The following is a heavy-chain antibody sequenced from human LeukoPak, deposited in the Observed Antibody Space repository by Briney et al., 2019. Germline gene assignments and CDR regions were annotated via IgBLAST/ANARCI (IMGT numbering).Heavy chain of an antibody. J-gene: IGHJ4*02. D-gene: IGHD1-26*01. CDR1: GFIFSNYA. CDR2: ISYDGSNK. CDR3: ASPLRGWGYFDY. Sequence: GGSLRLSCAASGFIFSNYAMTWVRQAPGKGLEWVAVISYDGSNKYYADSVKGRFTISRDNSKNTLYLQMNSLRAEDTAVYYCASPLRGWGYFDYWGQGTLVTVSS. V-gene: IGHV3-30-3*01.